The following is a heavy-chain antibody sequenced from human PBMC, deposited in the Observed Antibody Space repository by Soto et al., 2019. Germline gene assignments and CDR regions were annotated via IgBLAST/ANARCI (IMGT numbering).Heavy chain of an antibody. CDR3: DREGSRGDYDY. D-gene: IGHD4-17*01. V-gene: IGHV4-30-2*01. CDR1: GGSISRGGYS. J-gene: IGHJ4*02. CDR2: IYHSGST. Sequence: ASETLSLTCAVSGGSISRGGYSWSWIRQPPGKGLEWIGYIYHSGSTYYNPSLKSRVTISVDRSKNQFSLKLSSVTAADTAVYYCDREGSRGDYDYWGQGTLVTVSS.